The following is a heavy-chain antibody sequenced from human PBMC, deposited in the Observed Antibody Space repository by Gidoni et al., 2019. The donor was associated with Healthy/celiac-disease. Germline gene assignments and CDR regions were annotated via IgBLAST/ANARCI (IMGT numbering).Heavy chain of an antibody. CDR3: ARYYSGSGRKQSYYYYYGMDV. Sequence: QVTLRESGPALVKPTQTLTLTCTFSGFSLSTSGMCVSWIRQPPGKALEWLALIDWDDDKYYSTSLKTRLTISKDTSKNQVVLTMTNMDPVDTATYYCARYYSGSGRKQSYYYYYGMDVWGQGTTVTVSS. D-gene: IGHD3-10*01. V-gene: IGHV2-70*01. CDR2: IDWDDDK. J-gene: IGHJ6*02. CDR1: GFSLSTSGMC.